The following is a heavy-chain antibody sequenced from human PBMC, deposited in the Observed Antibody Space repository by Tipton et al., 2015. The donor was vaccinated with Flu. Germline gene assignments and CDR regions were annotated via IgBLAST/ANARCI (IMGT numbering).Heavy chain of an antibody. CDR2: IYYSGST. D-gene: IGHD6-13*01. CDR3: AREVIAAAGNVDY. V-gene: IGHV4-59*01. Sequence: TLSLTCTVSGGSISSYYWSWIRQPPGKGLEWIGYIYYSGSTNYNPSLKSRVTISVDTSKNQFSLKLSSVTAADTAVYYCAREVIAAAGNVDYWGQGTLVTVSS. J-gene: IGHJ4*02. CDR1: GGSISSYY.